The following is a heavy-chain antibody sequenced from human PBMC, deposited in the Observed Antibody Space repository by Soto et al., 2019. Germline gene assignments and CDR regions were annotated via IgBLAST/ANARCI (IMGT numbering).Heavy chain of an antibody. V-gene: IGHV3-49*03. CDR2: IRSKAYGGTT. D-gene: IGHD6-19*01. J-gene: IGHJ4*02. CDR1: GFTFGDYA. CDR3: TRVWAVAGTSFDY. Sequence: HPGGSLRLSCTASGFTFGDYAMSWFRQAPGKGLEWVGFIRSKAYGGTTEYAASVKGRFTISRDDSKSIAYLQMNSLKTEDTAVYYCTRVWAVAGTSFDYWGQGTLVTVSS.